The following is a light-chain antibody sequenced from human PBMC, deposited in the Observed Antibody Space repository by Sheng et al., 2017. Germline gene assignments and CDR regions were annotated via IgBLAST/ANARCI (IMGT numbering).Light chain of an antibody. V-gene: IGLV2-8*01. CDR3: YSYAGSSTWV. Sequence: QSALTQPPSASGSPGQSVTISCTGTSSDIGGYNYVSWYQQHPGKAPKVMIYEVTKRPSGVPGRFSGSKSDNTASLTVSGLEAEDEADYYCYSYAGSSTWVFGRRDQADRP. CDR1: SSDIGGYNY. J-gene: IGLJ3*02. CDR2: EVT.